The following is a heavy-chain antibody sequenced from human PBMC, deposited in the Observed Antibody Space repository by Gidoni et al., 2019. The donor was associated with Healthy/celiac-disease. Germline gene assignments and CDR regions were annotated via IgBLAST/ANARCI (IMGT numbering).Heavy chain of an antibody. CDR3: ARDREDIVVVPAAKGGGHYYYYYMDV. V-gene: IGHV4-59*01. D-gene: IGHD2-2*01. J-gene: IGHJ6*03. CDR2: IYYRGST. Sequence: QVQLQESGPGLVKPGGSISSYYWSWIRQPPGKGLEWIGYIYYRGSTNYNTSLKSRVTISVDTSKNQFSLKLSSVTAADTAVYYCARDREDIVVVPAAKGGGHYYYYYMDVWGKGTTVTVSS. CDR1: GSISSYY.